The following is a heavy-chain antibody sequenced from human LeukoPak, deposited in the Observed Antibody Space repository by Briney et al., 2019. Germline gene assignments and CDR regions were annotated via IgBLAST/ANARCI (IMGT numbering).Heavy chain of an antibody. Sequence: GESLKISCKGSGYSFTNYWIAWVRQMPGKGLQWMGIIYPGDSDTRYSPSFQGQVTISADKSISTAYLQWSSLKASDTAMYYCASYSGSSRGAFDIWGQGTMVTVSS. V-gene: IGHV5-51*01. D-gene: IGHD1-26*01. CDR2: IYPGDSDT. CDR1: GYSFTNYW. CDR3: ASYSGSSRGAFDI. J-gene: IGHJ3*02.